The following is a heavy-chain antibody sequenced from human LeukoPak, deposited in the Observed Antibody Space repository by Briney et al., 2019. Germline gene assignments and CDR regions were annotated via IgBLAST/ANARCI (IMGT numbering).Heavy chain of an antibody. CDR1: GFPFSESW. D-gene: IGHD2-2*02. Sequence: XSLRLSCAASGFPFSESWMSWVRQAPGKGREWVANMNQDGSAKDYVDSVKGRFTISRDNARNSLYLQMSSLRAEDTAVYYCATYTHWVAGDVWGQGTTVTVSS. CDR3: ATYTHWVAGDV. V-gene: IGHV3-7*01. J-gene: IGHJ6*02. CDR2: MNQDGSAK.